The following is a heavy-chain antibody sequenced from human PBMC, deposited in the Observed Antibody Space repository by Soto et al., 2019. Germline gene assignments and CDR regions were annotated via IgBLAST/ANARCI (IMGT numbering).Heavy chain of an antibody. J-gene: IGHJ4*02. CDR3: ARAVSGSYLDS. CDR2: IYYSGTT. D-gene: IGHD1-26*01. V-gene: IGHV4-31*03. Sequence: QVQLQESGPGLVQASQTLSLTCTVSGGPITTGGHFWSRIRRSPGKGLEWIGYIYYSGTTHYNPSLKSRVTISIDTSKKHFSLNLSSVTAADTAVYYCARAVSGSYLDSWGQGTLVTVSS. CDR1: GGPITTGGHF.